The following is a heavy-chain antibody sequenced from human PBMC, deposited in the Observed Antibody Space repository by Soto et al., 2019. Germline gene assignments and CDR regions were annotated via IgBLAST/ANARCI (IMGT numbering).Heavy chain of an antibody. D-gene: IGHD3-22*01. V-gene: IGHV3-30-3*01. CDR1: GFTFSSYA. CDR2: ISYDGSNK. Sequence: ESGGGVVQPGRSLRLSCAASGFTFSSYAMHWVRQAPGKGLEWVAVISYDGSNKYYADSVKGRFTISRDNSKNTLYLQMNSLRAEDTAVYYCASRGVNYYDSSGSKGGAYWGQGTLVTVSS. J-gene: IGHJ4*02. CDR3: ASRGVNYYDSSGSKGGAY.